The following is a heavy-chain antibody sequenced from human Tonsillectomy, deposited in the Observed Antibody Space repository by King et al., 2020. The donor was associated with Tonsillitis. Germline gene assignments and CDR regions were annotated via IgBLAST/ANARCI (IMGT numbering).Heavy chain of an antibody. J-gene: IGHJ3*02. V-gene: IGHV3-23*04. CDR3: AKAPFYGDYGDAFDI. Sequence: VQLVESGGGLVEPGGSLRLSCAASGFTFSSYAMSWVRQAPGKGLEWVSTISGSGGRTYYADSVKGRFTISRDNSKNTLYLQMNSLRAGDTAVYYCAKAPFYGDYGDAFDIWGQGTMVTVSS. CDR1: GFTFSSYA. D-gene: IGHD4-17*01. CDR2: ISGSGGRT.